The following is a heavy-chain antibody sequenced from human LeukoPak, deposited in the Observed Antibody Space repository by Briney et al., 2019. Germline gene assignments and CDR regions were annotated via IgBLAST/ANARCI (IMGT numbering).Heavy chain of an antibody. V-gene: IGHV3-7*01. Sequence: GGSLRLSCTASGFSFNTYWMTWVRQAPGKGLEWVANIKPDGDTTNYLDSVKGRFTISRDNAKSSLHLQMNGLTAEDTAVYYCSRGPSTTLAAFWGQGTMVTVSS. CDR3: SRGPSTTLAAF. J-gene: IGHJ4*02. D-gene: IGHD4-23*01. CDR1: GFSFNTYW. CDR2: IKPDGDTT.